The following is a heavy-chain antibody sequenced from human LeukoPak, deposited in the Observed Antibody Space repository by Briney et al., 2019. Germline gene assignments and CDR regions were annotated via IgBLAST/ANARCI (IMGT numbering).Heavy chain of an antibody. J-gene: IGHJ4*02. CDR2: ISGGGGTI. V-gene: IGHV3-48*01. Sequence: PGGSLRLSCSASGFTFSSYAMNWVRQAPGKGLEWVSYISGGGGTIYYADSVKGRFTISRDNAKNSLFLQMDSLRAEDTAVYYCVRNQEIDYYDSSGFYWGVEYWGQGTLVTVSS. CDR1: GFTFSSYA. D-gene: IGHD3-22*01. CDR3: VRNQEIDYYDSSGFYWGVEY.